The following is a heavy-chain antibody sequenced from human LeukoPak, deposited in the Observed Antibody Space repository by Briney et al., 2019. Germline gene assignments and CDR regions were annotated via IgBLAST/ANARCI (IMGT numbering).Heavy chain of an antibody. D-gene: IGHD4-23*01. V-gene: IGHV1-69*01. J-gene: IGHJ5*02. CDR2: IIPIFGTA. CDR3: ARGNSGPEGFDP. Sequence: GSSVKVSCKASGGTFTSYAISWVRQAPGQGLEWMGGIIPIFGTANYAQKFQGRVTITADESTSTAYMELSSLRSEDTAVYYCARGNSGPEGFDPWGQGTLVTVSS. CDR1: GGTFTSYA.